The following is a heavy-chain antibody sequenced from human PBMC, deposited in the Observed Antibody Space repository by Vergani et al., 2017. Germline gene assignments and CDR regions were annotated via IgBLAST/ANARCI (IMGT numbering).Heavy chain of an antibody. V-gene: IGHV4-34*01. CDR1: GGSFSGYY. CDR2: INHSGST. J-gene: IGHJ4*02. CDR3: GRMRVVAASPFDY. D-gene: IGHD2-15*01. Sequence: QVQLQQWGAGLLKPSETLSLTCAVYGGSFSGYYWSWIRQPPGKGLEWIGEINHSGSTNYNQSLKSRVTISVDTSKNQFSLKLSSGTAADTAVDYCGRMRVVAASPFDYWGQGTLVTVSS.